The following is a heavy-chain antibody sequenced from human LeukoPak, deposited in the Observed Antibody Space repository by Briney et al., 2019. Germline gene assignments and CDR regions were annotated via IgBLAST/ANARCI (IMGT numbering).Heavy chain of an antibody. D-gene: IGHD4-17*01. CDR2: IGSSGSTI. J-gene: IGHJ4*02. CDR1: GFTSSSYE. V-gene: IGHV3-48*03. Sequence: QTGGSLRLSCAASGFTSSSYEMNWVRQAPGKGLEWVSYIGSSGSTIYYADSVKGRFTISRDNAKNSLYLQMNSLRAEDTAVYYCARAVTTDYWGQGTLVTVSS. CDR3: ARAVTTDY.